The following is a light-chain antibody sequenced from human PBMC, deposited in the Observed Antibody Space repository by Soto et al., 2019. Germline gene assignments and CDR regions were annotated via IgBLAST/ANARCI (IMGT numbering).Light chain of an antibody. CDR1: QDIRTD. CDR3: LQHFNYPWT. J-gene: IGKJ1*01. CDR2: SAS. V-gene: IGKV1-6*01. Sequence: AIQMTQSPSSLSASVGDGVTITCRASQDIRTDLGWYQQKPGKAPKLLIYSASGLQTGVPSRFTGAASGTDFTLTISSLQPEDFATYYCLQHFNYPWTFGQGTKVDIK.